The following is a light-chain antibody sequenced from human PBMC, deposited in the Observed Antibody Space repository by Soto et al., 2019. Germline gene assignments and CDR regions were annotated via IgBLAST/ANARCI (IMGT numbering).Light chain of an antibody. CDR3: QERSNWRWT. Sequence: GMSLSLATLSVSPGERATLSCRASQNLRSSLAWYQQKPGQAPRLLIYGASTRATGIPARFSGSGSGTDFTLTISSLEPEDFAVYYCQERSNWRWTFGQGTKVAIK. CDR2: GAS. V-gene: IGKV3-15*01. J-gene: IGKJ1*01. CDR1: QNLRSS.